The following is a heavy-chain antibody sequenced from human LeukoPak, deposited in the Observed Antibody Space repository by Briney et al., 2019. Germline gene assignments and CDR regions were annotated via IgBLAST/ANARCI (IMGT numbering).Heavy chain of an antibody. D-gene: IGHD2-15*01. CDR2: IGASGGST. V-gene: IGHV3-23*01. CDR3: AKDFIKGYCSGGSCSGSLEFDY. CDR1: GFTFSSFA. Sequence: GGSLRLSCAASGFTFSSFAMSWVRQAPGKGLEWVSAIGASGGSTYYADSVKGRFTISRDNSKNTLYLQMNSLRAEDTAVYYCAKDFIKGYCSGGSCSGSLEFDYWGQGTLVTVSS. J-gene: IGHJ4*02.